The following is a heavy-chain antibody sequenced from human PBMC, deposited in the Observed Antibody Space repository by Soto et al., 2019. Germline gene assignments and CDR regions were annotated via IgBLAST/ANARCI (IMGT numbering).Heavy chain of an antibody. CDR3: ARGVIH. J-gene: IGHJ4*02. D-gene: IGHD2-21*01. V-gene: IGHV4-31*03. CDR1: GCSISSGGYY. CDR2: IYYSGST. Sequence: LEEAGPGLVKPSQTLSLTCPCSGCSISSGGYYWGWVRQHPGKGLEWIGYIYYSGSTYYNPSLESRVTISVDTSKNQFSLKLSSVTAADTAVYYCARGVIHWGQGTLVTVSS.